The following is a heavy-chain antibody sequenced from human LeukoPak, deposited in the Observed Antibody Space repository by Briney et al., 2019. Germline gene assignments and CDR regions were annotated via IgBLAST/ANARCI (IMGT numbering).Heavy chain of an antibody. Sequence: GGSLRLSCAASGFTFSSYTMNWVRQAPGKGLEWVSSISSSRTYIYHADSVKGRFSISRDNAKNSLYLQMKSLRAEDTAVYYCAREKRWQSSAPDYWGQGTLVTVSS. CDR1: GFTFSSYT. D-gene: IGHD2-15*01. CDR2: ISSSRTYI. CDR3: AREKRWQSSAPDY. V-gene: IGHV3-21*01. J-gene: IGHJ4*02.